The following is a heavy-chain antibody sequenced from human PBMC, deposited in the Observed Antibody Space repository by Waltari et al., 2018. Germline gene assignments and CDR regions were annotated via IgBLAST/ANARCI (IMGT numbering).Heavy chain of an antibody. CDR3: ARDGLRESGFYYYYYGMDV. D-gene: IGHD3-3*01. V-gene: IGHV1-2*02. Sequence: QVQLVQSGAEVKKPGASVKVSCKASGYTFTGYYMHWVRQAPGQGLEWMGWINPNSGGTNYAQKFQGRVTMTRDTSISTAYMELSRLRSDDTAVYYCARDGLRESGFYYYYYGMDVWGQGTTVTVSS. CDR1: GYTFTGYY. CDR2: INPNSGGT. J-gene: IGHJ6*02.